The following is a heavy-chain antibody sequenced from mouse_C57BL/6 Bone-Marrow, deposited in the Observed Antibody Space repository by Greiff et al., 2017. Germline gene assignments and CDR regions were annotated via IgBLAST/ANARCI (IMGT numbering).Heavy chain of an antibody. V-gene: IGHV3-6*01. Sequence: VQLKESGPGLVKPSQSLSLTCSVTGYSITSGYYWNWIRQFPGNKLEWMGYISYDGSNNYNPSLKNRISFTRDTSKNQFSLKLNPVTTEDTATYFCERDRGLLRIDYWGQGTTLTVSS. CDR3: ERDRGLLRIDY. CDR2: ISYDGSN. CDR1: GYSITSGYY. D-gene: IGHD1-1*01. J-gene: IGHJ2*01.